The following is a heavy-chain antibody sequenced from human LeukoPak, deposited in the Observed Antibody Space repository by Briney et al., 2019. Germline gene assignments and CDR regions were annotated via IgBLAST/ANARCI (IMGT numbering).Heavy chain of an antibody. D-gene: IGHD2-15*01. CDR2: IYYSGST. CDR1: GGSISSYY. Sequence: PSETLSLTCTVSGGSISSYYWSWIRQPPGKGLEWIGYIYYSGSTNYNPSLKSRVTISVDTSKNQFSLKLSSVTAADTAVYYCARGCSGGSCYRVWFDPWGQGTLVTVSS. CDR3: ARGCSGGSCYRVWFDP. V-gene: IGHV4-59*01. J-gene: IGHJ5*02.